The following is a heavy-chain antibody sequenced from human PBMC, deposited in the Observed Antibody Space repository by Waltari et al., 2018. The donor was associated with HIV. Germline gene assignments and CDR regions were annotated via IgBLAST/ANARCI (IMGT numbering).Heavy chain of an antibody. D-gene: IGHD5-12*01. V-gene: IGHV4-38-2*02. CDR2: IYHSGTT. CDR3: ARVSFATPDSDYYGMDV. J-gene: IGHJ6*02. CDR1: GYSNSSGYY. Sequence: QVQLQESGPGLVKPSETLSLTCTVSGYSNSSGYYWGWLRQPPGKGLEWIGSIYHSGTTAATPSLQSRVTISVDTSKNQFSLNLSSGTAADTAVYYCARVSFATPDSDYYGMDVWGQGTTVTVSS.